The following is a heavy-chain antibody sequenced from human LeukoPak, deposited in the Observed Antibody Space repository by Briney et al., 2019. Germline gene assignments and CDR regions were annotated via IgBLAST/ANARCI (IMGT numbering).Heavy chain of an antibody. CDR3: VKDTYRSNWSAFDV. D-gene: IGHD6-13*01. CDR2: INGNGVGT. V-gene: IGHV3-64D*06. CDR1: GFTFSTYA. Sequence: GGSLRLSCSASGFTFSTYAMHWVRQAPGKGLEFVSAINGNGVGTFYADSVKGRFTVSRDNSKSTLYLQMSSLRAEDTALYYCVKDTYRSNWSAFDVWGQGTMVTVPS. J-gene: IGHJ3*01.